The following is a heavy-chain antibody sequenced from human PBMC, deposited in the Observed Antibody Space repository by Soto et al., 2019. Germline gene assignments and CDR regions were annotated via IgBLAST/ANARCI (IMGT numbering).Heavy chain of an antibody. V-gene: IGHV4-4*02. Sequence: QVQLKQSGPGLVRPSGTLSLTCTVSGTSISSTFWWAWVRHSPGKGLEWIGEIYHTGITKYNPPLKSRVSMSVEKADNQFSLELRSLTTADTAVYYCATVPPRIVVVFAESPTWGQGALGSVSS. CDR2: IYHTGIT. CDR1: GTSISSTFW. D-gene: IGHD2-21*01. CDR3: ATVPPRIVVVFAESPT. J-gene: IGHJ4*02.